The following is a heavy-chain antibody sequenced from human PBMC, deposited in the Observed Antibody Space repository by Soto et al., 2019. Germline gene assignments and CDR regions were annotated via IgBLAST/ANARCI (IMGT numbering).Heavy chain of an antibody. D-gene: IGHD6-13*01. CDR1: GYSFTSYW. J-gene: IGHJ4*02. CDR2: IDPSDSYT. Sequence: EVQLVQSGAEVKKPGESLRISCKGSGYSFTSYWISWVRQMPGKGLEWMGRIDPSDSYTNYSPSFQGHVTISADKSITTAYRRWSSLQASDAAMYYCARRQAAAGDNDLTFDYWGQGTLVTVSS. V-gene: IGHV5-10-1*01. CDR3: ARRQAAAGDNDLTFDY.